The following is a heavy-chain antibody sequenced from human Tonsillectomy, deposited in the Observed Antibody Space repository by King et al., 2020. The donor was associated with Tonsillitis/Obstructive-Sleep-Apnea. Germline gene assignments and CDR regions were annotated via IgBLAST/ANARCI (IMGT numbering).Heavy chain of an antibody. J-gene: IGHJ4*02. CDR3: ARDPERYYFDY. CDR1: GFTFSSYG. Sequence: QLVQSGGGVVQPWRSLRLSCAASGFTFSSYGIHWVRQAPGKGLEWVAGIWYDGTNKYYTDSVKGRFTISRDNSKNTLYLQMNSLRAEDTAVYYCARDPERYYFDYWGQGTLVTVSS. V-gene: IGHV3-33*01. D-gene: IGHD1-1*01. CDR2: IWYDGTNK.